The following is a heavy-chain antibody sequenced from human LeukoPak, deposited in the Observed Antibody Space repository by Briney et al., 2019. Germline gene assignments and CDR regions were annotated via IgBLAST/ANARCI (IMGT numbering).Heavy chain of an antibody. CDR2: INARGDT. V-gene: IGHV4-34*01. J-gene: IGHJ5*02. Sequence: SETLSLTCAVYGWSFNDFYWNWIRQPPGKGLEWIGEINARGDTNYNPSLKSRVTISVDTSKNQFSLSLSSMSASDTAVYCCARGQVPAARGHNWFDPWGQGTLVTVSS. CDR3: ARGQVPAARGHNWFDP. CDR1: GWSFNDFY. D-gene: IGHD2-2*01.